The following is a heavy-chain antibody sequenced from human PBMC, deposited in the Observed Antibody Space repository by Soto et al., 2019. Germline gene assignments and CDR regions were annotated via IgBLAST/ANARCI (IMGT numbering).Heavy chain of an antibody. CDR3: ARDLSFFNYYDSSGIDY. CDR1: GFTFSRYW. J-gene: IGHJ4*02. D-gene: IGHD3-22*01. V-gene: IGHV3-7*01. Sequence: GGSRRRSWAASGFTFSRYWMSWVRQAPGKGLEWVANIKQDGSEKYYVDSVKGRFTISRDNAKNSLYLQMNSLRAEDTAVYYCARDLSFFNYYDSSGIDYWGQGTLVTVS. CDR2: IKQDGSEK.